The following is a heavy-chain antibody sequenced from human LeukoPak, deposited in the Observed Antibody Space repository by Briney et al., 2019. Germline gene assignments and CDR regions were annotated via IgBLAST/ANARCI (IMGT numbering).Heavy chain of an antibody. V-gene: IGHV1-46*01. D-gene: IGHD2-15*01. CDR3: ARGGPYHGWDY. CDR1: VYTFSSYY. J-gene: IGHJ4*02. Sequence: ASVKVSCKASVYTFSSYYMRWARQAPGQGLEWVGRSDRNDGSTIYARNLQGRVTMTSDTSTSTVYMELSSLRSEDTAVYYCARGGPYHGWDYWGQGTLVTVSS. CDR2: SDRNDGST.